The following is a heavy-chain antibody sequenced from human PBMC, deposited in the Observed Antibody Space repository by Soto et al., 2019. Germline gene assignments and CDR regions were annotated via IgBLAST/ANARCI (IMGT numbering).Heavy chain of an antibody. Sequence: GASVKVSCKASGGTFSSYAISWVRQAPGQGLEWMGEIIPIFGTANYAQKFQGRVTITADESTSTAYMELSSLRSEDTAVYYCARVRPYYYDSSGYGLDYWGQGTLVTVSS. V-gene: IGHV1-69*13. J-gene: IGHJ4*02. D-gene: IGHD3-22*01. CDR3: ARVRPYYYDSSGYGLDY. CDR1: GGTFSSYA. CDR2: IIPIFGTA.